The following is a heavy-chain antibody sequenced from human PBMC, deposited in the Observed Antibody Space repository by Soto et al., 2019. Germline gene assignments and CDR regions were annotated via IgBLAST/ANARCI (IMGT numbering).Heavy chain of an antibody. CDR3: ARSRYYYGSGSYYNGDY. CDR1: GGTFKSYA. V-gene: IGHV1-69*06. CDR2: IIPIFGTS. Sequence: QVQLVQSGAEVKKPGSSVKVSCKASGGTFKSYAISWVRQAPGQGFEWMGGIIPIFGTSNYAQKFQGRVTSTADKAANTAYMELSSLRSEDTAVYYCARSRYYYGSGSYYNGDYWGQGTLVTVSS. D-gene: IGHD3-10*01. J-gene: IGHJ4*02.